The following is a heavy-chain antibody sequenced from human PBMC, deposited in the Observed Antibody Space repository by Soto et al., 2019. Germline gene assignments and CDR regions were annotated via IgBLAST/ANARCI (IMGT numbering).Heavy chain of an antibody. V-gene: IGHV3-74*01. J-gene: IGHJ3*02. Sequence: EVQLVESGGGLVQPGGSLRLSCAASGFTFSSYWMYWVRQAPGKGLEWVSHMNNDGSYTIYAESVKGRFTFSRDNAKNTLYLQRNGLRAEDTAVYYCVRGGYMHACDIWGQGTMVTVSS. CDR2: MNNDGSYT. D-gene: IGHD6-13*01. CDR3: VRGGYMHACDI. CDR1: GFTFSSYW.